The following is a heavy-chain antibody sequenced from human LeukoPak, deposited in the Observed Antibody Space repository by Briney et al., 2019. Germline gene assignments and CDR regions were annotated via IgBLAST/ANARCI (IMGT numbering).Heavy chain of an antibody. V-gene: IGHV3-33*08. Sequence: RSLRLSCVASGFSLSNFQMYWVRQAPGKGLEWVARLVYDARSDYANSVKGRFSISRDDSKNTLFLDMSNLRVEDTALYYCARDLSAAFDFWGQGVLVTVSS. CDR2: LVYDARS. J-gene: IGHJ4*02. CDR1: GFSLSNFQ. CDR3: ARDLSAAFDF. D-gene: IGHD6-25*01.